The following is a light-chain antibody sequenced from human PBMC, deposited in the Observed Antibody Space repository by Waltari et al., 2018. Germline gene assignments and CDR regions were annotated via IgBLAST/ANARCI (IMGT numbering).Light chain of an antibody. CDR1: SSDVGGYNY. J-gene: IGLJ3*02. V-gene: IGLV2-8*01. CDR3: TSYAGSNTWV. Sequence: QSALTQPPSASGSPGQSVTISCTGTSSDVGGYNYVPWYQQYPGTAPKLMISEVSKRPSGVPDRFSGSKSGNTASLTVSGLQAGDEADYYCTSYAGSNTWVFGGGTKLTVL. CDR2: EVS.